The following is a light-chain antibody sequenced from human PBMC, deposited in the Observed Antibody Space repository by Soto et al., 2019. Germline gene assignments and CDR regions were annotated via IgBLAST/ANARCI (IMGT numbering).Light chain of an antibody. CDR2: AAS. Sequence: DIQMTQSPSSLSASVGDRVTIACRASQGLSNYLAWYQQKPGKVPKLLIYAASTLQSGVPSRFSGCGSGTDFTLTISSLQPEDVATYYYQKYNSASYSSGQRTKLEIK. CDR1: QGLSNY. CDR3: QKYNSASYS. J-gene: IGKJ2*01. V-gene: IGKV1-27*01.